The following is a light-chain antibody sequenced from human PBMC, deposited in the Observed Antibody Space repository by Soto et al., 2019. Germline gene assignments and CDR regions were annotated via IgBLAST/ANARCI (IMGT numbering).Light chain of an antibody. J-gene: IGKJ1*01. Sequence: AIQLTQSPSSLSASVGDRVTITCRASQGIINYLAWYQQKPGKAPKLLIYGASTLQSGVPSRFGGSGSGTDFTLTVSSLQPEDVAVYCCLQYSSSPRTFGLGTKVQIK. CDR2: GAS. CDR1: QGIINY. V-gene: IGKV1-6*01. CDR3: LQYSSSPRT.